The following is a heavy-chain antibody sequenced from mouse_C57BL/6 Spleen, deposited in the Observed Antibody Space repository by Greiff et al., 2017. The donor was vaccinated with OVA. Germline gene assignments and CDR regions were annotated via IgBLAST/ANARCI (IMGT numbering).Heavy chain of an antibody. CDR2: IDPETGGT. CDR1: GYTFTDYE. V-gene: IGHV1-15*01. CDR3: TSRYGYGFAY. D-gene: IGHD2-2*01. Sequence: QVQLQQSGAELVRPGASVTLSCKASGYTFTDYEMHWVKQTPVHGLEWIGAIDPETGGTAYNQKFKGKAILTADKSSSTAYMELRSLTSEDSAVYYCTSRYGYGFAYWGQGTLVTVSA. J-gene: IGHJ3*01.